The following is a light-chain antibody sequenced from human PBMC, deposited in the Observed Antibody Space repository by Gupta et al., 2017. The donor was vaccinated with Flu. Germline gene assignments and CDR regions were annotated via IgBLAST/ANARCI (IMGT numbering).Light chain of an antibody. CDR1: SRGSGIGSQ. CDR2: YDN. J-gene: IGLJ2*01. Sequence: IACTGTSRGSGIGSQSPWYQRLPGAAPRLLIVYDNNRRSGVPDRFSSARSGASASLAITGLQVEEEADEYCYSYDDSMSDCVVFGGGTKLTVL. V-gene: IGLV1-40*03. CDR3: YSYDDSMSDCVV.